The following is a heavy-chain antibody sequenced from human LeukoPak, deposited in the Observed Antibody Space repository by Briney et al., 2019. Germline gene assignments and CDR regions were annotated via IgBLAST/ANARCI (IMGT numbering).Heavy chain of an antibody. Sequence: SETLSLTCTVSNGSISSYYWSWIRQPPGKGMEWIGYIYNSGSTNYNPSLKSRVTISVDTSKNQFSLRLSSVTAADTAVYYCARDPYSNGLDAFDIWGQGTMVTVSS. CDR3: ARDPYSNGLDAFDI. V-gene: IGHV4-59*01. D-gene: IGHD6-19*01. CDR2: IYNSGST. J-gene: IGHJ3*02. CDR1: NGSISSYY.